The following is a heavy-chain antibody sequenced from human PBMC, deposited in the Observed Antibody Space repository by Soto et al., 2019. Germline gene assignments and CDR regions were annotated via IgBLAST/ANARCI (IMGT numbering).Heavy chain of an antibody. D-gene: IGHD3-10*01. J-gene: IGHJ4*02. Sequence: GGSLRLSCAASGFTFSSYAMSWVRQAPGKWLEWVSAISGGGGSTYYADSVKGRFTIHRDNSKNTLYLQMNSLRDEDTAVYHCAKGPGFGRSHFDHWGQGTLVTVSS. CDR1: GFTFSSYA. CDR2: ISGGGGST. V-gene: IGHV3-23*01. CDR3: AKGPGFGRSHFDH.